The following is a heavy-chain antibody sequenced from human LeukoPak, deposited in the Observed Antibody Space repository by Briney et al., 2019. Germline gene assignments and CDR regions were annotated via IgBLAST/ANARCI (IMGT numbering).Heavy chain of an antibody. V-gene: IGHV4-30-2*01. CDR1: GGSISSGGYS. CDR3: ARDRGAEYCSSTSCYGDNWFDP. CDR2: IYHSGST. J-gene: IGHJ5*02. Sequence: SETLSLTCAVSGGSISSGGYSWSWIRQPPGKGLEWIGYIYHSGSTYYNPSLKGRVTISVDRSKNQFSLKLSSVTAADTAVYYCARDRGAEYCSSTSCYGDNWFDPWGQGTLVTVSS. D-gene: IGHD2-2*01.